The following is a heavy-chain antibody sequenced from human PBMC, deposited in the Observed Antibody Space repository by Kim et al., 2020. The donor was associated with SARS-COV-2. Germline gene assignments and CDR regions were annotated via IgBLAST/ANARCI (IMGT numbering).Heavy chain of an antibody. CDR1: GFTFGDYA. J-gene: IGHJ4*02. V-gene: IGHV3-49*04. D-gene: IGHD1-26*01. Sequence: GGSLRLSCTASGFTFGDYAMSWVRQAPGKGLEWVGFIRSKAYGGTTEYAASVKGRFTISRDDSKSIAYLQMNSLKTEDTAVYYCTRDRSGSYLDYWGQGTLVTVSS. CDR2: IRSKAYGGTT. CDR3: TRDRSGSYLDY.